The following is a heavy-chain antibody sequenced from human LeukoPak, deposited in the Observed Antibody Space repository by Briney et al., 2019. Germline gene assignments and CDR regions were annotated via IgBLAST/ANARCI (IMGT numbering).Heavy chain of an antibody. J-gene: IGHJ5*02. Sequence: TGGSLTLSCDAPGFTFSFYWMNWVRQAPGKGLEWVANIKQDGSEKYYVDSVKGRFTISRDNAKNSLYLQMNSLRADDTAVYFCAKDLIVDNSWGQGTLVIVSS. CDR3: AKDLIVDNS. V-gene: IGHV3-7*04. CDR1: GFTFSFYW. D-gene: IGHD5-24*01. CDR2: IKQDGSEK.